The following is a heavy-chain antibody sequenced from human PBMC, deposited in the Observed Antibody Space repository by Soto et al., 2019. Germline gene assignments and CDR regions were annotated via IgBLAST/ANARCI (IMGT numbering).Heavy chain of an antibody. V-gene: IGHV3-7*05. CDR1: GFTFSNYW. CDR2: INQDGSVK. D-gene: IGHD6-6*01. Sequence: EVQLVESGGGLVQPGGSLRLSCAASGFTFSNYWMSWVRQAPGKGLEWVANINQDGSVKYYGAFVKDRFTGSRDNAKNSVFLQLNSLRDGDTAVYFCSRIGYSSSSEDYWGQGAQVTVSS. CDR3: SRIGYSSSSEDY. J-gene: IGHJ4*02.